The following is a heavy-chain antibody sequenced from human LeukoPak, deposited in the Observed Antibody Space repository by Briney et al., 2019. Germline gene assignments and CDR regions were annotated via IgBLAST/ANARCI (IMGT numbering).Heavy chain of an antibody. CDR3: ASSPIAKDAFDI. V-gene: IGHV4-34*01. Sequence: SETLSLTCAVYGGSFSGYYWSWIRQPPGKGLEWIGEINHSGSTNYNPSLKSRVTISVDTSKNQFSLKLSSVTAADTAVYYCASSPIAKDAFDIWGQGTMVTVSS. CDR2: INHSGST. J-gene: IGHJ3*02. CDR1: GGSFSGYY.